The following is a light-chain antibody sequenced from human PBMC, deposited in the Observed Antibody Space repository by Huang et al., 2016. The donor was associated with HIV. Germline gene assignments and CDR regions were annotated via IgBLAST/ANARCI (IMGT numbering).Light chain of an antibody. CDR1: QDINNC. CDR3: QQYDDVPIS. CDR2: DAS. J-gene: IGKJ4*01. Sequence: DIQMTQSPSSLSASVGDRVTITCQASQDINNCLNWYQQKPGKAPNLLILDASNLQTGVPSRFSGSGSGTHFTFTITSLQRDDIGTYYCQQYDDVPISFGGGTKV. V-gene: IGKV1-33*01.